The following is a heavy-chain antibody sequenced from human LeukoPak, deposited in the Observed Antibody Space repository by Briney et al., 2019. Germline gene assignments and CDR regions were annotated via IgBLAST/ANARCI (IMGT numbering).Heavy chain of an antibody. J-gene: IGHJ6*02. D-gene: IGHD6-19*01. V-gene: IGHV1-18*01. CDR2: INIYNGNT. CDR3: ARDEQWLVPISRPFYGMDV. CDR1: GYTFTSYS. Sequence: ASVKVSRKASGYTFTSYSISWVRQAPGQGLEWMGWINIYNGNTNYAQKLQGRVTMTTDTPTSTAYMELRSLRSDDTAVYYCARDEQWLVPISRPFYGMDVWGQGTTVTVSS.